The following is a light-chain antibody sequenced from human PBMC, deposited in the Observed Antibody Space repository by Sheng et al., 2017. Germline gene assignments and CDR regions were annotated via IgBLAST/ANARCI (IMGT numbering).Light chain of an antibody. CDR1: QSVGFK. J-gene: IGKJ1*01. CDR3: HQYNNWPKS. CDR2: DAS. V-gene: IGKV3-15*01. Sequence: TQSPATLSVSPGERATLSCRASQSVGFKLAWYQQKPGQSPRLLIYDASTRDSDVPARFSGGGSETDFTLTINSLQPEDFAVYYCHQYNNWPKSFGRGSKVEI.